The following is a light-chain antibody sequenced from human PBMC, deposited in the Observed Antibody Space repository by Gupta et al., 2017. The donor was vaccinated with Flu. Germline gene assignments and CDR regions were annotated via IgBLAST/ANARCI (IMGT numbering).Light chain of an antibody. CDR3: SSYTSSSPPVV. Sequence: VLLSCSGGSSDIGSYNGASWYQQPPGTAPKLIIYEVSNRPSGVPDRFSGSKSGNTASLTISGLQAEDEADYYCSSYTSSSPPVVFGGGTKLTVL. CDR1: SSDIGSYNG. J-gene: IGLJ3*02. CDR2: EVS. V-gene: IGLV2-18*02.